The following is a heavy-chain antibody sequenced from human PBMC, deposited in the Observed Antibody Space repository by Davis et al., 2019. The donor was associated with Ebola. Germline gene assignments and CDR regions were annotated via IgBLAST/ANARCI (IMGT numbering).Heavy chain of an antibody. CDR2: IYIGGST. J-gene: IGHJ6*02. CDR1: GFTFGDYA. CDR3: AKDLVYCSGGSCFIYYYYGMDV. V-gene: IGHV3-66*02. Sequence: GESLKISCTASGFTFGDYAMSWVRQAPGKGLEWVSVIYIGGSTYYADSVKGRFTISRDNSKNTLYLQMNSLRAEDTAVYYCAKDLVYCSGGSCFIYYYYGMDVWGQGTTVTVSS. D-gene: IGHD2-15*01.